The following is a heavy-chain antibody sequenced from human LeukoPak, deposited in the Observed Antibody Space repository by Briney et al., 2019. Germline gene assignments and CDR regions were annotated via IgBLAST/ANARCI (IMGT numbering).Heavy chain of an antibody. Sequence: GGSLRLSCAASGFILSDRYMDWVRQAPGKGLEWVACTRDKAHGHTTEYAASVKGRFIISRDESRNSLYLQMNSLQVEDTAIYYCVRGYDSFDSWGPGTVVTVSS. CDR1: GFILSDRY. D-gene: IGHD3-3*01. CDR3: VRGYDSFDS. V-gene: IGHV3-72*01. CDR2: TRDKAHGHTT. J-gene: IGHJ4*02.